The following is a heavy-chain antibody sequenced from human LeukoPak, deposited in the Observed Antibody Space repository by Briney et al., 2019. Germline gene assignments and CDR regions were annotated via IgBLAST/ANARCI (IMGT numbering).Heavy chain of an antibody. CDR1: GGSISSYY. CDR3: ARRAYSSGWYYFDY. J-gene: IGHJ4*02. Sequence: SETLSLTCTVSGGSISSYYWSWLRQPRGKGLEWIGYIYYSGSTNYNPSLKRRVTISVDTSKKQFSLKLSSVTAADTAMYYCARRAYSSGWYYFDYWGQGPLVTVSS. CDR2: IYYSGST. V-gene: IGHV4-59*01. D-gene: IGHD6-19*01.